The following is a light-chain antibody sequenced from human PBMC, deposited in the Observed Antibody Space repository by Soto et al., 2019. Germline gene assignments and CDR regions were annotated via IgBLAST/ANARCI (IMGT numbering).Light chain of an antibody. CDR1: QNISVR. J-gene: IGKJ2*01. Sequence: DIQMTQSPSTLSASVGDGVTITCRASQNISVRLAWYQQRPGQAPKFLIYDASSLETGVPSRFSGSGSGTEFTLTIRSLQPDDFATYYCQQYDSSPPTFGQGTKLEIK. V-gene: IGKV1-5*01. CDR3: QQYDSSPPT. CDR2: DAS.